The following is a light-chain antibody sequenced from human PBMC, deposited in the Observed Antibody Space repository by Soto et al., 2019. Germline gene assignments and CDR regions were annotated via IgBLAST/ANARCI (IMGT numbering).Light chain of an antibody. V-gene: IGKV3-15*01. J-gene: IGKJ1*01. Sequence: EQVVTQSPATLSMSPGERATLSCRASQSVNSYLAWYQQKPGQAPRLLIYGASTRATGIPARFSGSGSGTEFTLTISSLQSEDFAVYYCQQYTNWPSWTFGQGTKVDIK. CDR1: QSVNSY. CDR2: GAS. CDR3: QQYTNWPSWT.